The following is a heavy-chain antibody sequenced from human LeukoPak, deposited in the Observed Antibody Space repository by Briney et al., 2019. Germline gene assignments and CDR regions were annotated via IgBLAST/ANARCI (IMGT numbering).Heavy chain of an antibody. Sequence: GASVTVSCKASGYTFTSYYLYWVRQAPGQGREWMGVINPSGGSTTSAQKFQGRVTMTRDTSTSTVYMELRSLRSEDTAVYYCARGPGPADDGGGYCFDYWGQGTLVTVSS. V-gene: IGHV1-46*01. D-gene: IGHD3-22*01. CDR2: INPSGGST. CDR1: GYTFTSYY. CDR3: ARGPGPADDGGGYCFDY. J-gene: IGHJ4*02.